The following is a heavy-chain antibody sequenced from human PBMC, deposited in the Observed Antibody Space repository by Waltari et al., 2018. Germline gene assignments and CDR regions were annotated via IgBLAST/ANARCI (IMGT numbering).Heavy chain of an antibody. CDR2: FDPERRDT. CDR3: ATDWGYCSDDSCYVGERGDY. V-gene: IGHV1-24*01. D-gene: IGHD2-15*01. Sequence: VQLIQSGAEVKKPGASVRLSCKVSGYSLTELAIHWVRQPPGKGLEWMGGFDPERRDTTYAQRFQGRVTMTEDTSTDTAYMELRSLTSDDTAVFYCATDWGYCSDDSCYVGERGDYWGQGTLGTVSS. CDR1: GYSLTELA. J-gene: IGHJ4*02.